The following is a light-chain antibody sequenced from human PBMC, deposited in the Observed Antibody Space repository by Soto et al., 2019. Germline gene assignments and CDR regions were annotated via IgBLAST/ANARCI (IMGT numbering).Light chain of an antibody. J-gene: IGKJ1*01. CDR3: QQYGGSTRT. CDR2: GAS. V-gene: IGKV3-20*01. CDR1: QSVTTQ. Sequence: IVLTQSPGTLSLSPGERATLSCRASQSVTTQLAWYQQKPGQAPRLIIHGASSRATGVPDRITGRGSGTDFTLSISRLGPEDFAVYYCQQYGGSTRTFGQGTKVDIK.